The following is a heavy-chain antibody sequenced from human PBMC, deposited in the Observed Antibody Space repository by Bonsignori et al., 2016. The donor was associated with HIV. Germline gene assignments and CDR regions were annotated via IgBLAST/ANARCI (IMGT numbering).Heavy chain of an antibody. CDR3: AKGLYSYFDY. D-gene: IGHD4-11*01. Sequence: PGKGLEWVSGISWNSGSIGYADSVKGRFTISRDNAKNSLYLQMNSLRAEDTALYYCAKGLYSYFDYWGQGTLVTVSS. J-gene: IGHJ4*02. CDR2: ISWNSGSI. V-gene: IGHV3-9*01.